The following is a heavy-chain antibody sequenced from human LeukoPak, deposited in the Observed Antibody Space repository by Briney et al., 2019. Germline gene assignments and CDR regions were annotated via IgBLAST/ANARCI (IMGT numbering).Heavy chain of an antibody. V-gene: IGHV3-48*01. CDR2: ISSSSGTI. J-gene: IGHJ4*02. CDR3: ARSIRGYSYVLDY. CDR1: GFTFSSYS. Sequence: GSLRLSCAASGFTFSSYSMNWVRQAPGKGLEWVSYISSSSGTIYYADSVRGRFTISRDNAKNSLYLQMNSLRGEDTAVYPCARSIRGYSYVLDYWGQGTLVTVSS. D-gene: IGHD5-18*01.